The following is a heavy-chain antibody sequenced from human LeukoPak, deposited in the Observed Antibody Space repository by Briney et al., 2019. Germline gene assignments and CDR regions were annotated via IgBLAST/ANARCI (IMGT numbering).Heavy chain of an antibody. J-gene: IGHJ4*02. CDR2: ISSRSSSI. CDR3: ARVGYDILTGFHY. Sequence: GSLRLSCAASGFPFSDYSINWVRQAPGKGLEWVSFISSRSSSIYYADSVKGRFTISRDNAKESLYLQMNSLRDEDTAVYYCARVGYDILTGFHYWGQGTLVTVSS. CDR1: GFPFSDYS. D-gene: IGHD3-9*01. V-gene: IGHV3-48*02.